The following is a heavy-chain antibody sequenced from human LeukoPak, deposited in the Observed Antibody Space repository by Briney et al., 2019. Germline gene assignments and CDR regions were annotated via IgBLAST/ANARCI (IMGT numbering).Heavy chain of an antibody. D-gene: IGHD3-22*01. Sequence: GASLRLSCAASGFTFSSYAMSWVRQAPGKGLEWVSAISGSGGSTYYADSVKGRFTISRDNSKNTLYLQMNRLRAEDTAVYYCAKTGSSGYYYGRYYYYGMDVWGQGTTVTVSS. CDR2: ISGSGGST. CDR1: GFTFSSYA. V-gene: IGHV3-23*01. CDR3: AKTGSSGYYYGRYYYYGMDV. J-gene: IGHJ6*02.